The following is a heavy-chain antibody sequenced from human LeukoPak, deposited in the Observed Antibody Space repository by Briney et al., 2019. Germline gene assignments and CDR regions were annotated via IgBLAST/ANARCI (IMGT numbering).Heavy chain of an antibody. CDR1: GGSTNNESYY. J-gene: IGHJ3*02. V-gene: IGHV4-61*02. Sequence: SETLSLTCTASGGSTNNESYYWSCIRQPDGKGLDGIGRIHPTGNTMCNPSLESRVTISIDTSKNQFSLKLSSVTAADTAVYSXXXXYXRSGXDAFDIWGQGTVVTVSS. CDR3: XXXYXRSGXDAFDI. D-gene: IGHD3-10*01. CDR2: IHPTGNT.